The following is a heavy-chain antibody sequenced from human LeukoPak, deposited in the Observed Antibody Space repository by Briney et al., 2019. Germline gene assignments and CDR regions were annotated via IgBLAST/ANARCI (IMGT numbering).Heavy chain of an antibody. J-gene: IGHJ4*02. Sequence: SETLSLTCTVSGGSISSSGYNWGWIRQTPGKGLEWIGSFHYGGTTYYKLSLKSRVSISVDTSKNQLSLTLNSVTAADAAVYFCARMRTPDCGWVPWDYWGQGVLVTVSS. CDR1: GGSISSSGYN. CDR2: FHYGGTT. CDR3: ARMRTPDCGWVPWDY. D-gene: IGHD6-19*01. V-gene: IGHV4-39*01.